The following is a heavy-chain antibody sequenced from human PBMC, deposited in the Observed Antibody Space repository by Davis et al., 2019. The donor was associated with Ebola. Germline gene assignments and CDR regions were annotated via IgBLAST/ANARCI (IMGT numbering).Heavy chain of an antibody. Sequence: SETLSLTCAVYGESLSSYFWSWIRRPPGKGLQWLGEISHIGRSNYNPSLKNRLTMSVDTSKNQFSLTLTSVSAADTALYYCARTSLTSVTDSGLGFTYFDPWGQGSLVTVSS. J-gene: IGHJ5*02. CDR1: GESLSSYF. V-gene: IGHV4-34*01. CDR2: ISHIGRS. D-gene: IGHD4-17*01. CDR3: ARTSLTSVTDSGLGFTYFDP.